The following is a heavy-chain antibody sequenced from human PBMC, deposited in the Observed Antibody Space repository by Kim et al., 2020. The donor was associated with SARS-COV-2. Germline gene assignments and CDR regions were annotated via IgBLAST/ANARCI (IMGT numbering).Heavy chain of an antibody. D-gene: IGHD3-10*01. J-gene: IGHJ4*02. CDR1: GFTFSSYA. CDR2: ISYDGSNK. V-gene: IGHV3-30*04. Sequence: GGSLRLSCAASGFTFSSYAMHWVRQAPGKGLEWVAVISYDGSNKYYADSVKGRFTISRDNSKNTLYLQMNSLRAEDTAVYYCATVGTVLLWFGEDYWGQGTLVTVSS. CDR3: ATVGTVLLWFGEDY.